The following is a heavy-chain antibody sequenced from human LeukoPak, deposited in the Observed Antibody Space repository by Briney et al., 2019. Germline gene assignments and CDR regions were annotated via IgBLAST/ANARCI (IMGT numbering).Heavy chain of an antibody. V-gene: IGHV3-30-3*01. Sequence: GGSLRLSCAASGFTFSSYAMHWVRQAPGKGLEWVAVISYDGSNKYYADSVKGRFTISRDNSKNTLYLQMNSLRAEDTAVYYCARTLPYDFWSGYYIPAGLFDYWGQGTLVTVSS. J-gene: IGHJ4*02. CDR2: ISYDGSNK. CDR3: ARTLPYDFWSGYYIPAGLFDY. CDR1: GFTFSSYA. D-gene: IGHD3-3*01.